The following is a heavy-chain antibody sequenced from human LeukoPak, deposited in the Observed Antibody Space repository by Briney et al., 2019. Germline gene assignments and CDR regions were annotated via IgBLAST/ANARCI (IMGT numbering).Heavy chain of an antibody. J-gene: IGHJ4*02. CDR1: GGSFRGYY. CDR3: ATGLTDIVVVPAAVMNLG. CDR2: FNHSGST. V-gene: IGHV4-34*01. Sequence: WETLSLTCAVYGGSFRGYYWGWIRQPPGKGLEWFGEFNHSGSTNYNPPLKSRVTISVDTSKNQSSLKMSSVTAADTAVYYCATGLTDIVVVPAAVMNLGWGQGTLVTVSS. D-gene: IGHD2-2*01.